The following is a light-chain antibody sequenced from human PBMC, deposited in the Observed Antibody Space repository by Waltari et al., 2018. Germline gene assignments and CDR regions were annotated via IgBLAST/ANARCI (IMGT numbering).Light chain of an antibody. J-gene: IGLJ3*02. Sequence: QSALTQPASVSGSPGQSITISCSGTSSDVGSYNYVSWYQQHPGKAPKLMIYDVTKRPSGVSNRFSGPKSGNTASLTISGRQAEDEADYYCSSYTTSSTLVFGGGTKLTVL. V-gene: IGLV2-14*01. CDR3: SSYTTSSTLV. CDR2: DVT. CDR1: SSDVGSYNY.